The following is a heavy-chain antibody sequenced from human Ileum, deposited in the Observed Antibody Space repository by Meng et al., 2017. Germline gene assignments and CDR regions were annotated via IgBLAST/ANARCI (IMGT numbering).Heavy chain of an antibody. V-gene: IGHV3-33*01. CDR2: IAADGSIK. J-gene: IGHJ5*01. CDR3: ARDRGVRWLDS. Sequence: LVESGGGLVQPGTSLRLSCAASGVTFSSHGFHWVRQAPGKALEWVAFIAADGSIKNYAESVKGRFTTSRDNSMNTLSLQMNSLRVDDTALYFCARDRGVRWLDSWGQGTLVTVSS. CDR1: GVTFSSHG. D-gene: IGHD3-3*01.